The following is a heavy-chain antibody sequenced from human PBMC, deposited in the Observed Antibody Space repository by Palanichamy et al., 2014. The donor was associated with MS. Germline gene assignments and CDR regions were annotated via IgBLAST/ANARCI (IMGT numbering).Heavy chain of an antibody. J-gene: IGHJ6*02. CDR2: ISTYNGNT. V-gene: IGHV1-18*04. D-gene: IGHD3-10*01. CDR1: GYTFSSYG. Sequence: QVQLVQSGAEVKEPGASVRVSCKASGYTFSSYGISWARQAPGQGLEWMGRISTYNGNTKYAQKFQDRVTMTTDTSTTTAHMDLRSLRSDDSAVYFCARDIGPVPGDYYYGLDVWGQGTMVTVSS. CDR3: ARDIGPVPGDYYYGLDV.